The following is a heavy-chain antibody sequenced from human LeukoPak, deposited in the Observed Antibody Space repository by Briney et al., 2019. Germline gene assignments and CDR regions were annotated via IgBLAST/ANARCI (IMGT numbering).Heavy chain of an antibody. CDR1: GYTFTSYD. V-gene: IGHV1-8*01. J-gene: IGHJ4*02. CDR3: TRGIQLWLDL. CDR2: MNTNSGNT. D-gene: IGHD5-18*01. Sequence: ASVKVSCKASGYTFTSYDFNWVRQATGQGLEWMGWMNTNSGNTGYAQKFQGRVTMTRNTSISTAYMELSSLRSEATAVYYCTRGIQLWLDLWGQGTLVTVSS.